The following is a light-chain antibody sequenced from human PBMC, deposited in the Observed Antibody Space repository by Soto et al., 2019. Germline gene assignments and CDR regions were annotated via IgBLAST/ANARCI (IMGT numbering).Light chain of an antibody. V-gene: IGKV3-20*01. J-gene: IGKJ2*01. CDR2: GAS. CDR1: QSVSRNY. Sequence: EIVLTQSPGTLSLSPGERATLSCRASQSVSRNYLAWYQQRPGQAPRLLIYGASSRATGIPDRFSGSGSGTEFTLTISRLEPEDFAVYYCQQYGSSPRYTFAQGTKLEIK. CDR3: QQYGSSPRYT.